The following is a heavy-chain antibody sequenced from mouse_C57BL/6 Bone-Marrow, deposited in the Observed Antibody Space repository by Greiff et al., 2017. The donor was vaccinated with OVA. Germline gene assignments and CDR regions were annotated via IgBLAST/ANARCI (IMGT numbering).Heavy chain of an antibody. D-gene: IGHD2-4*01. CDR3: ARGRDDYDGCFAY. V-gene: IGHV1-19*01. CDR1: GYTFTDYY. Sequence: VQLQQSGPVLVKPGASVKMSCKASGYTFTDYYMNWVKQSHGKSLEWIGVINPYNGGTSYNQKFKGKATLTVDKSSSTAYMELNSLTSEDSAVYYCARGRDDYDGCFAYWGQGTLVTVSA. CDR2: INPYNGGT. J-gene: IGHJ3*01.